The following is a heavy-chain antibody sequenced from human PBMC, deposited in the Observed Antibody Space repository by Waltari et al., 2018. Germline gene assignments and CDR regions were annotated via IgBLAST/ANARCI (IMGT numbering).Heavy chain of an antibody. V-gene: IGHV1-3*03. D-gene: IGHD3-16*02. CDR1: GYTFNRFA. CDR3: ARAWDGGIYHFDY. J-gene: IGHJ4*02. CDR2: INAGDGNT. Sequence: QVQLVQSGAEVKKPGASVKISCKASGYTFNRFAIHWVRQAPGQRLEWMGWINAGDGNTKYSQEFQGRVTITRDTSARTAYMELSGLRSEDMAIYFCARAWDGGIYHFDYWGQGTLVTVSS.